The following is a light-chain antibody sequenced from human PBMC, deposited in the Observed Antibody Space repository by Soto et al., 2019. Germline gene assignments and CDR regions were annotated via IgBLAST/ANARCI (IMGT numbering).Light chain of an antibody. V-gene: IGKV1-5*01. Sequence: DIQMTQSPSTLSASVGDRVTITCRASQSISNWLAWYQQKPGQAPKLLIYDASSLESGVPSRFSGSGSGTEFTLTISSLQPDAFATYYCQQYNSRGTFGQGTKVEIK. CDR1: QSISNW. CDR3: QQYNSRGT. CDR2: DAS. J-gene: IGKJ1*01.